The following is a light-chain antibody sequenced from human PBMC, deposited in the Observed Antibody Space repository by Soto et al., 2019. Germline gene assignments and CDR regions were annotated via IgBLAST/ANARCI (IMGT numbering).Light chain of an antibody. Sequence: DIQMTQSPSSLSASVGDRVTITCRASQSISSYLNWYQQKPGKAPKLLIYAASSLQSGVPSRFSGSGSGTDFTLTISSLQPEDFATYYCQQSYSILIWTVVQGTRV. CDR1: QSISSY. CDR3: QQSYSILIWT. V-gene: IGKV1-39*01. CDR2: AAS. J-gene: IGKJ1*01.